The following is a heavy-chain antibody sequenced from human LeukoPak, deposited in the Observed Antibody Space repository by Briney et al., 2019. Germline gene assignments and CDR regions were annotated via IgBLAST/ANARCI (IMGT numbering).Heavy chain of an antibody. CDR1: GFTFDDYG. CDR3: AKGDSSGYFAHDY. D-gene: IGHD3-22*01. V-gene: IGHV3-20*04. J-gene: IGHJ4*02. CDR2: INGNGGST. Sequence: GGSLRLSCAASGFTFDDYGMSWVRQAPGKGLEWVSGINGNGGSTGYADSVKGRFTISRDNAKNSLYLQMNSLRAEDTAVYYCAKGDSSGYFAHDYWGQGTLVTVSS.